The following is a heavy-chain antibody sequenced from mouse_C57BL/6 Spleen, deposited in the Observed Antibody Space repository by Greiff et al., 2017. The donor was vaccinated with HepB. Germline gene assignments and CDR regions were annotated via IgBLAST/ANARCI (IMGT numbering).Heavy chain of an antibody. J-gene: IGHJ4*01. CDR3: ARSVTTVVSPSFYAMDY. CDR2: IDPSDSYT. CDR1: GYTFTSYW. D-gene: IGHD1-1*01. V-gene: IGHV1-50*01. Sequence: QVQLQQSGAELVKPGASVKLSCKASGYTFTSYWMQWVKQRPGQGLEWIGEIDPSDSYTNYNQKFKGKATLTVDTSSSTAYMQLSSLTSEDSAVYYCARSVTTVVSPSFYAMDYWGQGTSVTVSS.